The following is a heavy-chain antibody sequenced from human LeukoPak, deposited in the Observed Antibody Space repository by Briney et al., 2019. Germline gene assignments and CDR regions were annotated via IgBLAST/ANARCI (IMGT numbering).Heavy chain of an antibody. Sequence: PGRSLRLSCAASGFTFDDYDIHWVRRAPGKGLEWVSGISWNSGRIAYADSVKGRFTISRDNAKNSLYLQMNSLRAEDTALYYCAKDIGGGIAAAGPFDYWGQGTLVTVSS. J-gene: IGHJ4*02. V-gene: IGHV3-9*01. CDR2: ISWNSGRI. CDR1: GFTFDDYD. CDR3: AKDIGGGIAAAGPFDY. D-gene: IGHD6-13*01.